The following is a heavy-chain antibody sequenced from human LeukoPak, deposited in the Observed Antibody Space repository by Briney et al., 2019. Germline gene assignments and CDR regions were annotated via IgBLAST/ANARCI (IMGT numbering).Heavy chain of an antibody. Sequence: GGSLRLSCAASGFTFSDYAITWARQAPGKGLEWVSFIHRSGATTYYADSVKGRFTISRDNVKNTIDLQMSSLRVEDTAVYYCAREVVATRFDNWGQGTLVTVSP. D-gene: IGHD5-12*01. CDR3: AREVVATRFDN. CDR2: IHRSGATT. CDR1: GFTFSDYA. V-gene: IGHV3-23*01. J-gene: IGHJ4*02.